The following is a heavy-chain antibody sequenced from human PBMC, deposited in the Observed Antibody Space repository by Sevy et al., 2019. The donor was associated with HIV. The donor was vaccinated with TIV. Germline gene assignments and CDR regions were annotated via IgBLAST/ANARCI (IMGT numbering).Heavy chain of an antibody. CDR3: ARDEVKIVVVGGVYYYYYYGMDV. J-gene: IGHJ6*02. CDR2: ISYDGSNK. V-gene: IGHV3-30-3*01. CDR1: GFTFSSYA. D-gene: IGHD3-22*01. Sequence: GGSLRLSCAASGFTFSSYAMHWVRQAPGKGLEWVAVISYDGSNKYYADSVKGRFTISRDNSKNTLYLQMNGLRAEDTAVYYCARDEVKIVVVGGVYYYYYYGMDVWGQGTTVTVSS.